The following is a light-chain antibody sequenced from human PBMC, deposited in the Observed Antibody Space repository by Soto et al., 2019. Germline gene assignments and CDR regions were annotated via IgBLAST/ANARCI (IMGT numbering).Light chain of an antibody. CDR3: QQLNSYPSST. CDR1: QGISNY. Sequence: DIQMTHSPSSLSASVLYIVTITFRSSQGISNYLAWYQQKPGKVPKLLIYAASTLQSGVPSRFSGSGSGTDFTLTISSLQPEDFATYYCQQLNSYPSSTFGGGTKVDI. J-gene: IGKJ4*01. CDR2: AAS. V-gene: IGKV1-27*01.